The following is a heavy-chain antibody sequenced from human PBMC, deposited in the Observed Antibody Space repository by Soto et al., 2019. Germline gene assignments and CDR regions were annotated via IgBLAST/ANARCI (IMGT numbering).Heavy chain of an antibody. J-gene: IGHJ4*02. V-gene: IGHV3-30*18. CDR1: GFTFSSYG. D-gene: IGHD3-22*01. CDR3: AKDRIDSSGYYYVRPLDY. Sequence: QVQLVESGGGVVQPGRSLRLSCAASGFTFSSYGMHWVRQAPGKGLEGVAVISYDGSNKYYADSVKGRFTISRDNSKNTLYLQMNSLRAEDTAVYYCAKDRIDSSGYYYVRPLDYWGQGTLVTVSS. CDR2: ISYDGSNK.